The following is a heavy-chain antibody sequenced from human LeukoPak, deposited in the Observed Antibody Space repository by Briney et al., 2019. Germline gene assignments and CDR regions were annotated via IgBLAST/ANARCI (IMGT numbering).Heavy chain of an antibody. CDR3: ARAGPIDY. J-gene: IGHJ4*02. CDR1: GFTFSSYA. Sequence: GGSLRLSCAASGFTFSSYAMSWVRQAPGKGLEWVSTISGSGSGGSTYYADSVKGRFTVSRDNSKNTLYLQMNSLRAEDTAVYYCARAGPIDYWGQGTLVTVSS. CDR2: ISGSGSGGST. V-gene: IGHV3-23*01.